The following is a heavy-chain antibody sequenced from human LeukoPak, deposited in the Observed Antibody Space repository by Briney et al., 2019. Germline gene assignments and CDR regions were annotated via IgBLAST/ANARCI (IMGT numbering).Heavy chain of an antibody. CDR3: ASGGPVTTYDFDY. D-gene: IGHD4-17*01. CDR1: GSTFSDYY. V-gene: IGHV3-11*06. J-gene: IGHJ4*02. Sequence: GGSQRLSCAASGSTFSDYYMSWIRQAPGKGLEWVSYISSSSSHTNYADSVKGRFTISRDNAKKSLYLQMNGLRAEDTAVYYCASGGPVTTYDFDYWGQATMVAVSS. CDR2: ISSSSSHT.